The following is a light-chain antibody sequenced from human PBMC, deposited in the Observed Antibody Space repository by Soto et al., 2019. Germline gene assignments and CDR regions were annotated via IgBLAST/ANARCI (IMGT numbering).Light chain of an antibody. J-gene: IGKJ1*01. V-gene: IGKV1-39*01. CDR2: GAS. CDR3: QQTNIYTKT. Sequence: DIQMTQSPSSLSAAVGDRFTISCRASQSTGNYLNWYQQKPGKPPKVLIYGASNLQSGVPSRFSGRGSGTDFTLTINSLQPEDSATYSCQQTNIYTKTFGEGTKVDIK. CDR1: QSTGNY.